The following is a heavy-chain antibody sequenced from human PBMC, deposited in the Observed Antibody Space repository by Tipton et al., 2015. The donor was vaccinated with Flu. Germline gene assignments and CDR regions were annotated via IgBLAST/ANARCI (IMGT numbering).Heavy chain of an antibody. CDR3: ARGVRGVIPSSYYYYYYMDV. V-gene: IGHV4-34*01. J-gene: IGHJ6*03. CDR1: GGSFSGYY. D-gene: IGHD3-10*01. Sequence: TLSLTCAVYGGSFSGYYWSWIRQPPGKGLEWIGEINHSGSTNYNPSLKSRVTISVDTSKNQFSLKLSSVTAADTAVYYCARGVRGVIPSSYYYYYYMDVWGKGTTVTVSS. CDR2: INHSGST.